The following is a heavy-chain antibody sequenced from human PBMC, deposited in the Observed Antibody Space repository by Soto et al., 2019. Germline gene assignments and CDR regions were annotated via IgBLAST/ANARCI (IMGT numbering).Heavy chain of an antibody. CDR3: ARKGGLSAFDP. CDR2: INPSGGST. Sequence: QVQLVQSGAEVKKPGASVKVSCKASGYTFTSYYMHWVRQAPGQGLEWMGIINPSGGSTSYAQKFPVRVTMTRDTSTSTVYMELSSLRSEDTAVYYCARKGGLSAFDPWGQGTLVTVSS. J-gene: IGHJ5*02. CDR1: GYTFTSYY. D-gene: IGHD3-16*02. V-gene: IGHV1-46*01.